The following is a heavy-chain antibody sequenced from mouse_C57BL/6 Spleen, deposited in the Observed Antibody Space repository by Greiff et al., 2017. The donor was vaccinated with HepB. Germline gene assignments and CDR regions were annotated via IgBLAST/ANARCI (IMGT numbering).Heavy chain of an antibody. V-gene: IGHV1-64*01. CDR3: ARGGYYGNSAGFAY. D-gene: IGHD2-1*01. CDR2: IHPNSGST. J-gene: IGHJ3*01. CDR1: GYTFTSYW. Sequence: QVQLQQPGAELVKPGASVKLSCKASGYTFTSYWMHWVKQRPGQGLEWIGMIHPNSGSTNYNEKFKSKATLTVDKSSSTAYMQLSSLTSEDSAVYYCARGGYYGNSAGFAYWGQGTLVTVSA.